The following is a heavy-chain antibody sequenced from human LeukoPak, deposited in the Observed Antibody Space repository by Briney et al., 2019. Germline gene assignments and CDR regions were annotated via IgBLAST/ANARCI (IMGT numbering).Heavy chain of an antibody. CDR1: GYTFTGYY. V-gene: IGHV1-2*06. J-gene: IGHJ6*03. D-gene: IGHD6-13*01. Sequence: ASVKVYCKASGYTFTGYYMHWVRQAPGQGLEWMGRINPNSGGTNYAQKFQGRVTMTRDTSISTAYMELSRLRSDDTAVYYCARDGAYSSSWYTYYYMDVWGKGTTVTVSS. CDR3: ARDGAYSSSWYTYYYMDV. CDR2: INPNSGGT.